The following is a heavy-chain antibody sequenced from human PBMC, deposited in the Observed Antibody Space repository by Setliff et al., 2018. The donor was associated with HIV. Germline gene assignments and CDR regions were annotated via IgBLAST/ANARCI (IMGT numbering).Heavy chain of an antibody. CDR3: AAASPKVRGVLSRWAAIPDGFDV. CDR1: GFTFSNSA. V-gene: IGHV1-58*01. CDR2: IAVGSNNT. J-gene: IGHJ3*01. Sequence: SLKVSCKASGFTFSNSAVQWVRQVRGQGLEWIGWIAVGSNNTNYAQQFQRRVAITRYMSTSTAYLELTSLRSEDSAVYYCAAASPKVRGVLSRWAAIPDGFDVWGQGTVVTVS. D-gene: IGHD3-10*01.